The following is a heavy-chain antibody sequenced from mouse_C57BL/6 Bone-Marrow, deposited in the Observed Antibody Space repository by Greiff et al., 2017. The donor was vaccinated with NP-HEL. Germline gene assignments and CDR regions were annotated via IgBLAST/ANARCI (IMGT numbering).Heavy chain of an antibody. V-gene: IGHV5-9-1*02. CDR3: TSLYGYDKGFDY. J-gene: IGHJ2*01. CDR2: ISSGGDYI. CDR1: GFTFSSYA. D-gene: IGHD2-2*01. Sequence: EVKLMESGEGLVKPGGSLKLSCAASGFTFSSYAMSWVRQTPEKRLEWVAYISSGGDYIYYADTVKGRFTISRDNARNTLYLQMSSLKSEDTAMYYCTSLYGYDKGFDYWGQGTTLTVSS.